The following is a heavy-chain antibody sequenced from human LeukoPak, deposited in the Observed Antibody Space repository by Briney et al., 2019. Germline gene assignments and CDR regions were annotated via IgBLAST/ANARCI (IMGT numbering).Heavy chain of an antibody. CDR3: AASYPDAFDI. CDR1: GFSFTNYA. D-gene: IGHD3-10*01. V-gene: IGHV3-30-3*01. J-gene: IGHJ3*02. Sequence: GGSLRLSCVGSGFSFTNYAVSWVRQAPGKGLEWVAVISYDGSNKYYADSVKGRFTISRDNSKNTLYLQMNSLRAEDTAVYYCAASYPDAFDIWGQGTMVTVSS. CDR2: ISYDGSNK.